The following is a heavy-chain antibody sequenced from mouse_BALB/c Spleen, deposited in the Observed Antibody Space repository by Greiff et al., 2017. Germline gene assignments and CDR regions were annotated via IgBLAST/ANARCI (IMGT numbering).Heavy chain of an antibody. CDR3: ARQDYGSPDWYFDV. D-gene: IGHD1-1*01. Sequence: EVQLVESGGDLVKPGGSLKLSCAASGFTFSSYGMSWVRQTPDKRLEWVATISSGGSYTYYPDSVKGRFTISRDNAKNTLYLQMSSLKSEDTAMYYCARQDYGSPDWYFDVWGAGTTVTVSS. V-gene: IGHV5-6*01. J-gene: IGHJ1*01. CDR1: GFTFSSYG. CDR2: ISSGGSYT.